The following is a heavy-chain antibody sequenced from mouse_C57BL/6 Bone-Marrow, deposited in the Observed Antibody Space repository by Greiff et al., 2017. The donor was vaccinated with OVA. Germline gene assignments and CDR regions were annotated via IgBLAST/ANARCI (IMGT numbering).Heavy chain of an antibody. D-gene: IGHD2-3*01. CDR2: LNPSSGYT. J-gene: IGHJ3*01. CDR1: GYTFTSYW. Sequence: QVQLQQSGAELAKPGASVKLSCKASGYTFTSYWMHWVKQRPGQGLEWIGYLNPSSGYTKYNQKFKDQATLTADKYSSTAYMQLSSLTYEDSAVYYCARSMGCYWGQGTLVTVSA. CDR3: ARSMGCY. V-gene: IGHV1-7*01.